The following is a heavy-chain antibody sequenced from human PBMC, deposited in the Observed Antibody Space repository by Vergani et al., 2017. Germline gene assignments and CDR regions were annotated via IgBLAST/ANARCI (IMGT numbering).Heavy chain of an antibody. Sequence: QVQLQESGPGLVKPSQTLSLTCTVSVGSISSGGYYWSWIRQHPGKGLEWIGYIYYSGSTSYNPSLKSRVTISVDTSKNQFSLKLSSVTAADTAVYYCARAGGYYDRSGYYVFDYWGQGTLVTVSS. CDR1: VGSISSGGYY. J-gene: IGHJ4*02. CDR2: IYYSGST. CDR3: ARAGGYYDRSGYYVFDY. V-gene: IGHV4-31*03. D-gene: IGHD3-22*01.